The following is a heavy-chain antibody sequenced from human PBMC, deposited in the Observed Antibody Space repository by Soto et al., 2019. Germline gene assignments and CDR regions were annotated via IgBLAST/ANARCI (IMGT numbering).Heavy chain of an antibody. J-gene: IGHJ4*02. CDR3: ATETVTTPQTFDY. CDR2: ISSSSSYI. D-gene: IGHD4-17*01. V-gene: IGHV3-21*01. CDR1: GFTFSSYS. Sequence: GGSLRLSCAASGFTFSSYSMNWVRQAPGKGLEWVSSISSSSSYIYYADSVKGRFTISRDNAKNSLYLQMNSLRAEDTAVYYCATETVTTPQTFDYWGQGTLVTVSS.